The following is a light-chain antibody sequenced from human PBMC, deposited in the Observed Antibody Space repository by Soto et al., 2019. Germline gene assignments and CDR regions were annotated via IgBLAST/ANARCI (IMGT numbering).Light chain of an antibody. CDR2: DVS. J-gene: IGLJ1*01. V-gene: IGLV2-14*01. Sequence: QSVLTQPASVSGSPGQSITISCTGTSSDVGGYNYVSWYQQHPGKAPKLMIYDVSNRPSGVSNRFSGSKSGNTASLTISGLQAEDDGDYYCSSYTSSSADVFGTGTKLTVL. CDR3: SSYTSSSADV. CDR1: SSDVGGYNY.